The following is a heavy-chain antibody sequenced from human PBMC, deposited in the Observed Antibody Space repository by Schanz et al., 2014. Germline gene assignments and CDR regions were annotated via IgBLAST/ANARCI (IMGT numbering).Heavy chain of an antibody. CDR3: ARNYGGHSEESDRYGMDV. J-gene: IGHJ6*02. D-gene: IGHD4-17*01. CDR2: INPSGGST. CDR1: GYTFTRYY. V-gene: IGHV1-46*01. Sequence: QVQLVQSGGEVKTPGASVKVSCKASGYTFTRYYIHWVRQAPGQGLEWMGIINPSGGSTTYAQKFQGRVTMTSDTSTSTVYMELSSLRSEDTAVYYCARNYGGHSEESDRYGMDVWGQGTTVTVSS.